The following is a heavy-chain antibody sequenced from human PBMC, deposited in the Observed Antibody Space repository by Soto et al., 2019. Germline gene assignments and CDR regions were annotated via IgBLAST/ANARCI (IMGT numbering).Heavy chain of an antibody. D-gene: IGHD3-9*01. V-gene: IGHV3-23*01. CDR3: ATDFYDILTGYPSDY. CDR1: GFTFSSYA. CDR2: ISGSGGST. Sequence: EVQLLESGGGLVQPGGSLRLSCAASGFTFSSYAMSWVRQAPGKGLEWVSAISGSGGSTYYADSVKGRFTISRDNSKNTLYLQMNSLRAEDTAVYYCATDFYDILTGYPSDYWGQGTLVTVSS. J-gene: IGHJ4*02.